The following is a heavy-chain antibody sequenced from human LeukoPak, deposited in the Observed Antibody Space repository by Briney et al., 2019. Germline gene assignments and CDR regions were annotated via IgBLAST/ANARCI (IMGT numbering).Heavy chain of an antibody. Sequence: PSETLSLTCTVSGGSMTTHHRNWLRQTPGKGLEWIGYVFDSGRTKVNPSLTSRVTLSTDTSKNQLSLRLSSVTAADTAVYYCTTIKRGDIVGYFDFWGQGILVTVSS. J-gene: IGHJ4*02. V-gene: IGHV4-59*11. CDR2: VFDSGRT. CDR3: TTIKRGDIVGYFDF. D-gene: IGHD5-18*01. CDR1: GGSMTTHH.